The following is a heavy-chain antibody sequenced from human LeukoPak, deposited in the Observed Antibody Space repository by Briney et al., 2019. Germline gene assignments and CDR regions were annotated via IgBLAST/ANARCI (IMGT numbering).Heavy chain of an antibody. D-gene: IGHD6-19*01. Sequence: PSETLSLTRTVCLVSISSYYWSWIRQPPAKGREGIGYIYYSGSTNYNPSLKSRVTISVETSKNQFSLQLSSVTAADTAVYYCAQGSGWQIDYWGQGTLVTVSS. CDR3: AQGSGWQIDY. CDR2: IYYSGST. J-gene: IGHJ4*02. CDR1: LVSISSYY. V-gene: IGHV4-59*01.